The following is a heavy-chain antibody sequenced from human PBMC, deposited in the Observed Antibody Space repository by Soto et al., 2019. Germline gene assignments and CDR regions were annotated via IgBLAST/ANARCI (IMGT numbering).Heavy chain of an antibody. J-gene: IGHJ2*01. D-gene: IGHD3-22*01. Sequence: QITLKESGPTLVKPTQTLTLTCAFSGFSLETSGMGMRWIRQPPGKALEWLALIYWDDDKRYSPSLKNRLTLTKDTSKNKVVLTLNNVDPVDTATYYCAHSLYHYDKSSHYTYWYFDLWGRGTLVAVSS. V-gene: IGHV2-5*02. CDR2: IYWDDDK. CDR1: GFSLETSGMG. CDR3: AHSLYHYDKSSHYTYWYFDL.